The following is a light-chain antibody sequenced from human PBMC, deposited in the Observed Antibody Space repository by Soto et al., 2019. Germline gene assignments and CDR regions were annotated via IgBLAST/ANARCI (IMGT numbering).Light chain of an antibody. Sequence: SSGLAQPPSVSFAPGHTARITCGGNNIGSKSVHWYQQKPGQAPVLVVYDDSDRPSGIPERFSGSNSGNTATLTISRVEAGDEADYYCQVWASSSDHYVFGTGTKVTAL. CDR2: DDS. J-gene: IGLJ1*01. V-gene: IGLV3-21*02. CDR1: NIGSKS. CDR3: QVWASSSDHYV.